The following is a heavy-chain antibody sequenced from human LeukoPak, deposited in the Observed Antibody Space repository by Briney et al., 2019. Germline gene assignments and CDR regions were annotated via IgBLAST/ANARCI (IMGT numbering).Heavy chain of an antibody. CDR2: INYSGST. Sequence: SETLSLTCAVYGDSLSGYHWSWIRQPPGNGLEWIGEINYSGSTNYNPPLKSRVTISLDTSKNQFSLKLSSVTAADTAIYYCARGLGPLYYDFWSGYSRSPIFDYWGQGTLVTVSS. V-gene: IGHV4-34*01. D-gene: IGHD3-3*01. J-gene: IGHJ4*02. CDR1: GDSLSGYH. CDR3: ARGLGPLYYDFWSGYSRSPIFDY.